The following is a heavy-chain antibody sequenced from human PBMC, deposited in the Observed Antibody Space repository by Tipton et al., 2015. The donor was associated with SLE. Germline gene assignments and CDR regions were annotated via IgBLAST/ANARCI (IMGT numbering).Heavy chain of an antibody. V-gene: IGHV4-39*07. D-gene: IGHD2-15*01. CDR1: GGSISSSSYY. CDR2: IYYSGST. CDR3: ARYCSGGSCYYAFDF. Sequence: TLSLTCTVSGGSISSSSYYWGWIRQPPGKGLEWIGSIYYSGSTYYNPSLKSRVTISVDTSKNQFSLKLSSVTAADTAVYYCARYCSGGSCYYAFDFWGQGTMVTVSS. J-gene: IGHJ3*01.